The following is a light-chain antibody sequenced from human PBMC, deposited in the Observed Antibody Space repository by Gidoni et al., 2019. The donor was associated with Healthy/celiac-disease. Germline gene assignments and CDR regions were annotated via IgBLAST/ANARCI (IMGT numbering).Light chain of an antibody. V-gene: IGLV3-21*02. J-gene: IGLJ2*01. CDR1: NIGSKR. Sequence: SHVLTQPPSVSVAPGPTARITCGGNNIGSKRVYWYQRKAGQAPVLVVYDDTDRPSGIPERFSGSNAGNTATMTISRVEAGDEADYYCQVWDGSSDHVVFGGGTKLTVL. CDR3: QVWDGSSDHVV. CDR2: DDT.